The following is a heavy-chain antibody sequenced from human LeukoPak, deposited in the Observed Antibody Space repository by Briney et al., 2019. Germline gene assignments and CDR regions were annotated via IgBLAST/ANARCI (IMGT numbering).Heavy chain of an antibody. CDR2: IYHSGST. Sequence: SQTLSLTCAVSGRSITSSNWWSWVRQPPGKGLEWIGEIYHSGSTNYNPSLKSRVTISVDKSKNQFSLELSSVTAADTAVYYCARVLGIAVAGPLQHWGEGTLVTVSS. D-gene: IGHD6-19*01. CDR1: GRSITSSNW. CDR3: ARVLGIAVAGPLQH. J-gene: IGHJ1*01. V-gene: IGHV4-4*02.